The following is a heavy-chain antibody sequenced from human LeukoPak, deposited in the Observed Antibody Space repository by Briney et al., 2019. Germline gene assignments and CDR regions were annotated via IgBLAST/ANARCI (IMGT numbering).Heavy chain of an antibody. J-gene: IGHJ4*02. CDR3: ARGHLYDYSTTSYYFDY. CDR2: IYPGDSDT. Sequence: AASVKVSCKASGYTFASYWIGWVRQMPGKGLEWMGIIYPGDSDTRYSPSFQGQVTISADKSISTAYLQWSSLKASDTAMYYCARGHLYDYSTTSYYFDYWGQGTLVTVSS. CDR1: GYTFASYW. D-gene: IGHD5-12*01. V-gene: IGHV5-51*01.